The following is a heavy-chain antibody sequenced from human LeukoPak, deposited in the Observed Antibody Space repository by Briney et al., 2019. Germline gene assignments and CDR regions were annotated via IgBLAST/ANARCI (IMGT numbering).Heavy chain of an antibody. Sequence: GASVKVSCKASGYTFTSYGISWVRQAPGQGLEWMGWISAYNGNTNYAQKLQGRVTMTTDTSTSTAYMELRSLRSDDTAVYYCAKRPQYGDYNSKPAGIDYWGQGTLVTVSS. J-gene: IGHJ4*02. D-gene: IGHD4-17*01. CDR3: AKRPQYGDYNSKPAGIDY. V-gene: IGHV1-18*01. CDR1: GYTFTSYG. CDR2: ISAYNGNT.